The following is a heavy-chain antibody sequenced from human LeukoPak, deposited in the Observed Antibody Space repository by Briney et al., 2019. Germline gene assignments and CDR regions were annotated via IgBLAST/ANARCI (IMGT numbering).Heavy chain of an antibody. J-gene: IGHJ4*02. V-gene: IGHV4-39*01. D-gene: IGHD4-17*01. CDR1: GGSISSSSYY. CDR2: IYYNGST. CDR3: ASRALTSTGSFDY. Sequence: SETLSLTCTVSGGSISSSSYYWGWIRQPPGKGLEWIGSIYYNGSTYYNPSLKSRVTISVDTSKNQFSLKLSSVTAADTAVYYCASRALTSTGSFDYWGQGTLVTVSS.